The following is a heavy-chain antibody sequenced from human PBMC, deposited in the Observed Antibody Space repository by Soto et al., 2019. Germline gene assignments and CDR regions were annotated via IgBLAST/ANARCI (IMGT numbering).Heavy chain of an antibody. CDR3: ASEREGGLDP. V-gene: IGHV4-30-4*01. CDR1: GGSIGSGDYY. D-gene: IGHD3-16*01. Sequence: QVQLQESGPGLVKPSQTLSLTCTVSGGSIGSGDYYWTWIRQPPGKGLEWIGYIYYSGSTYHNPSLRSRVTMSLDTSKNQFSLKLSSVTAADTAVYYCASEREGGLDPWGQGTLVTVSS. J-gene: IGHJ5*02. CDR2: IYYSGST.